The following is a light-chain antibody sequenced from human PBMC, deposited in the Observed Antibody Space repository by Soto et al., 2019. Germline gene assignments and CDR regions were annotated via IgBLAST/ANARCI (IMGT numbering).Light chain of an antibody. CDR1: SSDVGGYKY. V-gene: IGLV2-14*01. Sequence: QSALTQPASVSGSPGQSITISCTGTSSDVGGYKYVSWYQQHPGKAPKLIIYDVSNRPSGVSNRFSGSKSGNTASLTISGLQAEDEADYYCSSYTSGSTRVFGTGTKLTVL. J-gene: IGLJ1*01. CDR2: DVS. CDR3: SSYTSGSTRV.